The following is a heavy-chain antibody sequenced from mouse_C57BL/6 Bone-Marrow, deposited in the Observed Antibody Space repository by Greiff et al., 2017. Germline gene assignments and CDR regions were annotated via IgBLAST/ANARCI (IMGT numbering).Heavy chain of an antibody. D-gene: IGHD1-1*01. Sequence: EVNLVESGGGLVKPGGSLKLSCAASGFTFSDYGMHWVRQAPEKGLEWVAYISSCSSTIYSEEKVKGRFTISRDNAKNALFLEMTRLKSEDTAMYYCARHDYGSGRDNGGQGTALTVTS. CDR3: ARHDYGSGRDN. J-gene: IGHJ2*01. CDR1: GFTFSDYG. V-gene: IGHV5-17*01. CDR2: ISSCSSTI.